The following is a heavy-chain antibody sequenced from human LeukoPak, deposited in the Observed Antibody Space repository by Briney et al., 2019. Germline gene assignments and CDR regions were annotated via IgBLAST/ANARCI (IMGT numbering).Heavy chain of an antibody. CDR1: GGSISSSTFY. D-gene: IGHD1-26*01. CDR2: IYYSGST. Sequence: SETLSLTCTVSGGSISSSTFYWGWIRQPPGKGLEWIATIYYSGSTYYNPSLKSRVTISVDTSKNQFSLQVTSVTAADTAVYYCARRSGSYPYYFDFWGQGTLVTVSS. V-gene: IGHV4-39*01. CDR3: ARRSGSYPYYFDF. J-gene: IGHJ4*02.